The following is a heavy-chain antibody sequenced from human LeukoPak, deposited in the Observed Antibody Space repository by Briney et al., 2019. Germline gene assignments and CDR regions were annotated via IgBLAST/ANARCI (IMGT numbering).Heavy chain of an antibody. J-gene: IGHJ4*02. CDR3: AREGRSSTPGY. Sequence: TSETLSLTCTVSGGSISNYYWSWVRQPAGKGLEWIGRISSSGNTDYNPSLKSRFTMSVDMSKNQFSLKLNSVTAADTAVYYCAREGRSSTPGYWGQGTLVTVSS. V-gene: IGHV4-4*07. CDR1: GGSISNYY. CDR2: ISSSGNT. D-gene: IGHD2-15*01.